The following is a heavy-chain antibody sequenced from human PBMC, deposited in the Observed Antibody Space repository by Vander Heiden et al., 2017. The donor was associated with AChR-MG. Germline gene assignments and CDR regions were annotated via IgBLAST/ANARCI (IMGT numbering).Heavy chain of an antibody. CDR2: ILYDGSNK. J-gene: IGHJ4*02. V-gene: IGHV3-30*18. D-gene: IGHD3-10*01. CDR1: GFTFSSYG. Sequence: QVQLVESGGGVVQPGRSLRLSCTGSGFTFSSYGLHGVRQAPGKGLEWVAVILYDGSNKYYADSVKGRFTISRDNSKNTLYLQMNSLRPEDTAMYYCAKELNSGRYYFDSWGQGTLVTVSS. CDR3: AKELNSGRYYFDS.